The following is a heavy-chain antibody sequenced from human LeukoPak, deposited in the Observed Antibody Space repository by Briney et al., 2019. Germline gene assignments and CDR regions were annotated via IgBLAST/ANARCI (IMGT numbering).Heavy chain of an antibody. Sequence: PSETLSLTCAVYGGSFSGYYWSWIRQPPGKGLEWIGEINHSGSTNYNPSLKSRVTISVDTSKNQFSLKLSSVTAADTAVYYCARGHTIFGVVPRAFDVWGQGTMVTVSS. J-gene: IGHJ3*01. D-gene: IGHD3-3*01. CDR1: GGSFSGYY. V-gene: IGHV4-34*01. CDR3: ARGHTIFGVVPRAFDV. CDR2: INHSGST.